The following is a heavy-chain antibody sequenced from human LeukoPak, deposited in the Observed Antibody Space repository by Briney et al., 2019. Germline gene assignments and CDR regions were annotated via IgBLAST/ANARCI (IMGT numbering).Heavy chain of an antibody. Sequence: KTSETLSLTCTVSGGSISSYYWSWTRQPAGKGLEWIGRIYATGSTNYNPSLKSRVTMSVDMSKNQFSLKLSSVTAADTAVYFCARDYDILTGRDYWGQGTLVTVSS. CDR1: GGSISSYY. D-gene: IGHD3-9*01. J-gene: IGHJ4*02. V-gene: IGHV4-4*07. CDR3: ARDYDILTGRDY. CDR2: IYATGST.